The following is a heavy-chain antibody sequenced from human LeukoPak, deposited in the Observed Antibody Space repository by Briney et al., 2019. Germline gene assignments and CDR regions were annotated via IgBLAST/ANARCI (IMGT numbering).Heavy chain of an antibody. V-gene: IGHV3-48*01. Sequence: GGSLRLSCAASGFTFSSYSMNWVRQAPGKGLEWVSYISSSSSTIYYADSVKGRFTISRDNAKNSLYLQMNSLRAEDTAVYYCARDPPIHIGTIPYGMDVWGQGTTVTVSS. CDR1: GFTFSSYS. D-gene: IGHD2-2*02. CDR3: ARDPPIHIGTIPYGMDV. J-gene: IGHJ6*02. CDR2: ISSSSSTI.